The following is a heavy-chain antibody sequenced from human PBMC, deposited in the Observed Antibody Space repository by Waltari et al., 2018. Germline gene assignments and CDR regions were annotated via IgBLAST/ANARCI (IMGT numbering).Heavy chain of an antibody. CDR3: ARLAPRTYRSPVPGRHYYYGMDV. CDR2: ISNDETST. D-gene: IGHD3-10*01. Sequence: EEQLLESGGGLVQPGDSLRISCAASGFRFSNYWMNWVRQAPGKGLVGVARISNDETSTRYADSVKGRFTISRDNAKNTVYLQMKRLRAEDTAVYYCARLAPRTYRSPVPGRHYYYGMDVWGQGTTVTVSS. CDR1: GFRFSNYW. V-gene: IGHV3-74*01. J-gene: IGHJ6*02.